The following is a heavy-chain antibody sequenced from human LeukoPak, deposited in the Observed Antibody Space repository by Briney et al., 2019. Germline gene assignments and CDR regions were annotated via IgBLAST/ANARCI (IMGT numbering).Heavy chain of an antibody. D-gene: IGHD3-10*01. Sequence: GGSLRLSCAASGFTFSSYSMNWVRQAPGKGLEWVANIKQDGSEKYYVDSVKGRFTISRDNAKNSLYLQMNSLRAEDTAVYYCARGPLWFGELMDVWGQGTTVTVSS. V-gene: IGHV3-7*01. CDR3: ARGPLWFGELMDV. J-gene: IGHJ6*02. CDR2: IKQDGSEK. CDR1: GFTFSSYS.